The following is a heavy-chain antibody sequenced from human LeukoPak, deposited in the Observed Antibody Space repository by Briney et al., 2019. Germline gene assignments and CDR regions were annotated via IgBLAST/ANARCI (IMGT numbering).Heavy chain of an antibody. Sequence: GGSLRLSCAASGFTFSDYYMSWIRQAPGKGLEWVSYISTSGDTIYYADSVKGRFTISRDNSKNTVYLQMNSLRAEDTAVYYCARGYGTSGYDYWGQGAQVTVSS. J-gene: IGHJ4*02. CDR1: GFTFSDYY. V-gene: IGHV3-11*04. CDR2: ISTSGDTI. CDR3: ARGYGTSGYDY. D-gene: IGHD3-22*01.